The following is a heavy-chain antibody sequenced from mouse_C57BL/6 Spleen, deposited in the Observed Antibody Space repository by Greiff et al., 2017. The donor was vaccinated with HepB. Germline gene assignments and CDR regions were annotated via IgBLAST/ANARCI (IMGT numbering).Heavy chain of an antibody. CDR3: ARRHYGNYVFDY. J-gene: IGHJ2*01. CDR1: GYTFTSYG. D-gene: IGHD2-1*01. Sequence: QVQLKESGAGLARPGASVKLSCRASGYTFTSYGISWVKQRTGQGLEWIGEIYPGSGNTYYNEKFKGKATLTADKSSSTAYMELRSLTSEDSAVYFCARRHYGNYVFDYWGQGTTLTVSS. CDR2: IYPGSGNT. V-gene: IGHV1-81*01.